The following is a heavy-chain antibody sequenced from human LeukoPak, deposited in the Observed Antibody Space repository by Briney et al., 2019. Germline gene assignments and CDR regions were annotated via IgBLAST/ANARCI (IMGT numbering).Heavy chain of an antibody. CDR2: IIPVLDIA. J-gene: IGHJ4*02. D-gene: IGHD6-19*01. V-gene: IGHV1-69*04. Sequence: SVTVSCKASGGTFTSFGISWVRQAPGQGLEWMGRIIPVLDIADYAQKFQGRVTITADKSTTTAYMQLINLRSEDTAFYYCARGPIAVANDFDSWGQGTLVTVSS. CDR1: GGTFTSFG. CDR3: ARGPIAVANDFDS.